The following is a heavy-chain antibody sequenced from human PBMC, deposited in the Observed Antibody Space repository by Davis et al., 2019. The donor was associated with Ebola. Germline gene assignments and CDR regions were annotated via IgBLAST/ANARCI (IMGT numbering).Heavy chain of an antibody. Sequence: PSETLSLTCAVSGGSISSGGYSWSWIRQPPGKGLEWIGYIYHSGSTYYNPSLKSRVTISVDTSKNQFSLKLSSVTAADTAVYYCARAPGGWNDPYWYFDLWGRGTLVTVSS. CDR3: ARAPGGWNDPYWYFDL. CDR1: GGSISSGGYS. D-gene: IGHD1-1*01. V-gene: IGHV4-30-2*01. J-gene: IGHJ2*01. CDR2: IYHSGST.